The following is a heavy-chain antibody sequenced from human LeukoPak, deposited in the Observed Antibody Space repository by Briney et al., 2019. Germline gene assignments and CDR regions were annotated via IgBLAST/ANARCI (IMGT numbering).Heavy chain of an antibody. J-gene: IGHJ4*02. CDR2: IIPIFGTA. D-gene: IGHD3-22*01. CDR1: GYTFTGYY. Sequence: ASVKVSCKASGYTFTGYYMHWVRQAPGQGLEWMGGIIPIFGTANYAQKFQGRVTITADKSTSTAYMELSSLRSEDTAVYYCARGHSSGYYYYFDYWGQGTLVTVSS. V-gene: IGHV1-69*06. CDR3: ARGHSSGYYYYFDY.